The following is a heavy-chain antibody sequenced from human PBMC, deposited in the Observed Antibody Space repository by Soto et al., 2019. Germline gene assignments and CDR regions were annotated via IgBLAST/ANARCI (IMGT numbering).Heavy chain of an antibody. J-gene: IGHJ5*02. V-gene: IGHV1-18*01. CDR3: ARNLPAAGPRSWFDP. CDR2: ISAYNGNT. CDR1: GYTFTSYG. Sequence: ASVKVSCKASGYTFTSYGISWVRQAPGQGLEWMGWISAYNGNTNYAQKLQGRVTMTTDTSTSTAYMELRSLRSDDTAVYYCARNLPAAGPRSWFDPWGQGTMATVSS. D-gene: IGHD6-13*01.